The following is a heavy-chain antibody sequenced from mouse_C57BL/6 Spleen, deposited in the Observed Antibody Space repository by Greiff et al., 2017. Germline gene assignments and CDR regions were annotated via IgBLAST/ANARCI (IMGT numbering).Heavy chain of an antibody. J-gene: IGHJ4*01. CDR2: INPSSGYT. Sequence: QVQLQQSGAELAKPGASVKLSCKASGYTFTSYWMHWVKQRPGRGLEWIGYINPSSGYTKYNQKFKDKATLTADKYSSTAYMQLSSLTYADSAVYYCARLSAREGYAIDYWGQGTSVTVSS. CDR1: GYTFTSYW. V-gene: IGHV1-7*01. CDR3: ARLSAREGYAIDY.